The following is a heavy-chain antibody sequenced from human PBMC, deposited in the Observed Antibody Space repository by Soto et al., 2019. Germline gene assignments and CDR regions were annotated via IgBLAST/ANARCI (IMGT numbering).Heavy chain of an antibody. CDR1: GYTFTSYY. Sequence: ASVKVSCKASGYTFTSYYMHWVRQAPGQGLEWMGIINPSGGSTSYAQKFQGRVTMTRDTSTSTVYMELSSLRSEDTAVYYCARAPPSFYDSSGYPNWFDPWGQGTLVTVS. J-gene: IGHJ5*02. CDR3: ARAPPSFYDSSGYPNWFDP. D-gene: IGHD3-22*01. CDR2: INPSGGST. V-gene: IGHV1-46*01.